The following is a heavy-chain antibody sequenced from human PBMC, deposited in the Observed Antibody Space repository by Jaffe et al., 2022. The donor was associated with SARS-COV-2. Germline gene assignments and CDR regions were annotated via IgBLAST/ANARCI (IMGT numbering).Heavy chain of an antibody. CDR1: GFTFSSYS. Sequence: EVQLVESGGGLVKPGGSLRLSCAASGFTFSSYSMNWVRQAPGKGLEWVSSISSSSSYIYYADSVKGRFTISRDNAKNSLYLQMNSLRAEDTAVYYCAREWGPPPLWFGELLAPFFDYWGQGTLVTVSS. CDR2: ISSSSSYI. D-gene: IGHD3-10*01. CDR3: AREWGPPPLWFGELLAPFFDY. J-gene: IGHJ4*02. V-gene: IGHV3-21*01.